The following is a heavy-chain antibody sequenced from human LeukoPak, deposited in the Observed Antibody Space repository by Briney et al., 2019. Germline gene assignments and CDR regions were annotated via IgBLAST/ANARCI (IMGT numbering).Heavy chain of an antibody. CDR2: IKQDGSQI. D-gene: IGHD3-9*01. CDR1: GFTFTNYW. V-gene: IGHV3-7*01. J-gene: IGHJ4*02. CDR3: ARDQGSDILTGYYRSLDY. Sequence: PGGSLRLSCAASGFTFTNYWMNWVRQAPGKGLEWVAHIKQDGSQIYYVDSVKGRFTISRDNAKNSLYLQMNSLRAEDTAVYYCARDQGSDILTGYYRSLDYWGQGTLVTVSS.